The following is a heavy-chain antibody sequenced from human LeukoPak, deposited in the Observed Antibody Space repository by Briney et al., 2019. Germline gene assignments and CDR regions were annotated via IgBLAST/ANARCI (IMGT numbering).Heavy chain of an antibody. Sequence: KPSETLSLTCAVSGGSISSGSYYGSWIRQPAGKGLEWIGRIYTSGTTNYNPSLKSRVTMSVDASKNQFSLKLSSVTAADTAVYFCARGPRGEHYFNYWGQGTLVTVSS. CDR2: IYTSGTT. J-gene: IGHJ4*02. CDR1: GGSISSGSYY. D-gene: IGHD3-10*01. V-gene: IGHV4-61*02. CDR3: ARGPRGEHYFNY.